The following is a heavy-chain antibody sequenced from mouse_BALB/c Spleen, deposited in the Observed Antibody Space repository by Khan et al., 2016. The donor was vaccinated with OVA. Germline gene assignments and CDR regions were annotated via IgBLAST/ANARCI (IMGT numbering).Heavy chain of an antibody. CDR2: IWGDGST. Sequence: QVQLKQSGPGLVAPSQSLSITCTVSGFSLTGYGVSWVRQPPGKGLEWLGMIWGDGSTDYESALKSRLSISKDNSKSQVFLKMNSLQTEDTARYYCARAYYANYREAMDYWGQGTSVTVSS. CDR1: GFSLTGYG. CDR3: ARAYYANYREAMDY. V-gene: IGHV2-6-7*01. J-gene: IGHJ4*01. D-gene: IGHD2-10*01.